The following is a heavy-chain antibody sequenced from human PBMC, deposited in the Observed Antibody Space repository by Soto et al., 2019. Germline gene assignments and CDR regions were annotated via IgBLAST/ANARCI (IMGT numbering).Heavy chain of an antibody. CDR1: GGSISSYH. D-gene: IGHD4-17*01. V-gene: IGHV4-59*01. CDR2: IYYSGST. CDR3: ARDRADYGGNKYYYYYYGMDV. Sequence: SETLSLPCTVSGGSISSYHWSWIRQPPGKGLAWIGYIYYSGSTNYNPSLKSRVTISVDSSKNQFSLKLRSLTAADTAVYHCARDRADYGGNKYYYYYYGMDVWGEGTTVTVSS. J-gene: IGHJ6*04.